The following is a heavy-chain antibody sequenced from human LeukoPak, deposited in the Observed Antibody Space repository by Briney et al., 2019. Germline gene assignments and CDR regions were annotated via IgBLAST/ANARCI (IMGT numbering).Heavy chain of an antibody. CDR3: AKDPQASRWFDR. J-gene: IGHJ5*02. D-gene: IGHD1-26*01. CDR1: GFTFKNSA. CDR2: ISSSGSGT. Sequence: GGSLRLSCKASGFTFKNSALSWIRQAPGKGLEWVSSISSSGSGTYYAESVQGRFSVSRDNSNNTLYLQMSSLRADDTAVYFCAKDPQASRWFDRWGQGTLVTVSS. V-gene: IGHV3-23*01.